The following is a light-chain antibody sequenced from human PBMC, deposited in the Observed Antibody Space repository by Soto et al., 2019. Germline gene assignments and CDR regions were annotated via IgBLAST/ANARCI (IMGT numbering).Light chain of an antibody. CDR2: DIN. V-gene: IGLV1-51*01. CDR3: GTWAGSRWV. CDR1: TANTGTNY. J-gene: IGLJ3*02. Sequence: QSVLTQPPSVSAAPGPTVTISCSGSTANTGTNYISWYQQFPGTAPKLLIYDINKRPSGIPDRFSGSKSGTSATLGIAGLQTGDEAEYFCGTWAGSRWVFGGGTKLTVL.